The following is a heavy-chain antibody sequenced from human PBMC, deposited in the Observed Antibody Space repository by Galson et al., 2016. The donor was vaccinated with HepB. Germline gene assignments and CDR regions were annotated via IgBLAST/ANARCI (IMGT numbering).Heavy chain of an antibody. J-gene: IGHJ6*02. Sequence: SLRLSCAASGFTFSSYVMHWFRQAPGKGLEWVAIILYDGSNKYYADSVKGRFTISRDNSKNTLYLQMNSLRVEDTAIYYCVKDPFFYYGMDVWGQGTTVTVSS. D-gene: IGHD3-3*01. CDR1: GFTFSSYV. CDR2: ILYDGSNK. CDR3: VKDPFFYYGMDV. V-gene: IGHV3-30*14.